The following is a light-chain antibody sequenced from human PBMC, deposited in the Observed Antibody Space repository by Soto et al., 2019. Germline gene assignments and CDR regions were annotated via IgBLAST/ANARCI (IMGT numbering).Light chain of an antibody. CDR1: QSVSSSY. CDR3: QQYGSSPLT. V-gene: IGKV3-20*01. J-gene: IGKJ1*01. CDR2: GAS. Sequence: EVVLTKSRGTLSLSPGERATLSCRASQSVSSSYLAWYQQKPGQAPRLLIYGASSRATGIPDRFSGSGSGTDFTLTISRLEPEDFAVYYCQQYGSSPLTFGQGTKVDI.